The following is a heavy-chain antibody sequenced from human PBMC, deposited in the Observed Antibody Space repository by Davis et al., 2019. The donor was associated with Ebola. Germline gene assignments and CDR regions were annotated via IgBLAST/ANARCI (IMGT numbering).Heavy chain of an antibody. CDR3: TTPGGQDSGYDVFDI. J-gene: IGHJ3*02. Sequence: AASVKVSCKTSGYSFSDYYMHWLRQAPGQGLEWMGIINPSGGSTSYAQKFQGRVTVTRDTSTTTVYMDLSSLRSEDTALYYCTTPGGQDSGYDVFDIWGQGTMVTVPS. D-gene: IGHD5-12*01. V-gene: IGHV1-46*03. CDR2: INPSGGST. CDR1: GYSFSDYY.